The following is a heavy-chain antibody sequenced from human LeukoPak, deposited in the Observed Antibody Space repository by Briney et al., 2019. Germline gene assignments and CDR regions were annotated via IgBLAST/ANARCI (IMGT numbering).Heavy chain of an antibody. Sequence: SETLSLTCTVSGGSISSYYWSWIRQPPGKGLEWIGYIYYSGSTNYNPSLKSRVTISVDTSKNQFSLKLSSVTAADTAVYYCARGEYSSGWSLNYYYGMDVWGQGTTVTVSS. J-gene: IGHJ6*02. CDR1: GGSISSYY. V-gene: IGHV4-59*12. CDR3: ARGEYSSGWSLNYYYGMDV. CDR2: IYYSGST. D-gene: IGHD6-19*01.